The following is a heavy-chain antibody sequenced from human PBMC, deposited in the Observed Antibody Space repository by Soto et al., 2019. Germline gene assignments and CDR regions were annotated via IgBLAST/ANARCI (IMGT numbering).Heavy chain of an antibody. CDR3: AGEGEGDDC. V-gene: IGHV3-30-3*01. CDR2: ISYDGGEK. Sequence: QVQLVESGGGVVQPGRSLRVSCAASGFTFSSYAMHWVRQAPGKGLEWVAVISYDGGEKYYADSVRGRFTISRDNSKKPLALEMNRLRPEGTAGYFCAGEGEGDDCWGQGTLVTVSP. D-gene: IGHD3-16*01. J-gene: IGHJ4*02. CDR1: GFTFSSYA.